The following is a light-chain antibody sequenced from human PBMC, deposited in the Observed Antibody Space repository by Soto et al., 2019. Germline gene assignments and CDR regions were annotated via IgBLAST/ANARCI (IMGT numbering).Light chain of an antibody. V-gene: IGKV3-15*01. J-gene: IGKJ4*01. Sequence: EIVMTQSPATLSVSPGERATLSCRASQSVGSNLAWYQQKPGQAPRLLIYVASTRATGLPARFSGSGSGTEFALTISSLQSEDFAVYYCQQYNNWPFTFGGGTKVEIK. CDR2: VAS. CDR3: QQYNNWPFT. CDR1: QSVGSN.